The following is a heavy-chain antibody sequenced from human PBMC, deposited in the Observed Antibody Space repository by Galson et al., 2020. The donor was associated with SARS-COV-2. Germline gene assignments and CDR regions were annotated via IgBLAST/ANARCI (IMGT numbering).Heavy chain of an antibody. D-gene: IGHD4-17*01. CDR1: GFTFSSYA. CDR3: AKMTTVTTYYDYNMDV. J-gene: IGHJ6*02. Sequence: GGSLRLSCAASGFTFSSYAMSWVRQAPGKGPEWVSTITSGGTTYYADSVKGRFIISRDNSKNTFYLQMNSLRADDTAVYYCAKMTTVTTYYDYNMDVWGQGTTVTVSS. V-gene: IGHV3-23*01. CDR2: ITSGGTT.